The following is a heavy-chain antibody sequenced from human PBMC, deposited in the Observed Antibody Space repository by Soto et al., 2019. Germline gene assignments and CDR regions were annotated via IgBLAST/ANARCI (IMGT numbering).Heavy chain of an antibody. CDR1: GFTFTSSA. D-gene: IGHD6-19*01. Sequence: QMQLVQSGPEVKKPGTSVKVSCKASGFTFTSSAVQWVRQARGQRLEWIGGIVVGSGNTNYAQKFQERVTITRDMSTSTAYMEMSSLRSEDTAVYYCAASLSGEVHNWFDPWGQGTLVTVSS. J-gene: IGHJ5*02. CDR3: AASLSGEVHNWFDP. V-gene: IGHV1-58*01. CDR2: IVVGSGNT.